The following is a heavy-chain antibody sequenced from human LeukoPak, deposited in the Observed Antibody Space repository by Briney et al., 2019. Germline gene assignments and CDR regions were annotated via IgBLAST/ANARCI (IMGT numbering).Heavy chain of an antibody. J-gene: IGHJ4*02. V-gene: IGHV1-18*01. CDR2: ISAYNGNT. CDR1: GYTFTSYG. Sequence: ASVKVSCKASGYTFTSYGISWVRQAPGQGLEWMGWISAYNGNTNYAQKLQGRVTMTTDTSTSTAYMELRRLRSDDTAVYYCASSLRLGELSFSLFYYWGQGTLVTVSS. CDR3: ASSLRLGELSFSLFYY. D-gene: IGHD3-16*02.